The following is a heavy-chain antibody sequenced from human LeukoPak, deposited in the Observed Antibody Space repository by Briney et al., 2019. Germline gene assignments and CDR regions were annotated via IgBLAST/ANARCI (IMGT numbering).Heavy chain of an antibody. CDR1: GFTFSSYW. CDR2: IKQDGSEK. CDR3: ASDDTQSRIMVRGVIRRPSYYFDY. D-gene: IGHD3-10*01. J-gene: IGHJ4*02. V-gene: IGHV3-7*04. Sequence: GGSLRLSCAASGFTFSSYWMSWVRQAPGEGLEWVANIKQDGSEKYYVDSVKGRFTISRENAKNSLYMQMNSLRAEDTAVYYCASDDTQSRIMVRGVIRRPSYYFDYWGQGTLVTVSS.